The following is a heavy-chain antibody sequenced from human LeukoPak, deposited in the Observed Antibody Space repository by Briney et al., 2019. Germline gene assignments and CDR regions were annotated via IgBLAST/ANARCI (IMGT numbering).Heavy chain of an antibody. V-gene: IGHV4-4*02. CDR2: IYRSENP. J-gene: IGHJ4*02. CDR1: GGSISSSDW. D-gene: IGHD1-26*01. Sequence: PSGTLSLTCAVSGGSISSSDWWSWVRQPPGRGLEWIGYIYRSENPSYNPSLKGRVTMSADKSKNQFSLRLSSVTAADTAVYYCARQLAGSYEHDFWGQRTLVTVSS. CDR3: ARQLAGSYEHDF.